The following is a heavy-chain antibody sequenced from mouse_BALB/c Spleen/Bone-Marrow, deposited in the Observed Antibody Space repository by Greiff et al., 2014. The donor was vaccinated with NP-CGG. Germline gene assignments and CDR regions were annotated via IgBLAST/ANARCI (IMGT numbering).Heavy chain of an antibody. CDR3: ARITTATGAMDY. Sequence: VKLMESGPGLVAPSQSLSITCTVSGFSLTNYGVHWVRQPPGKGLEWLGVIWAAGSTNYNSAVKSRLSISKSNSKSQVFLKMNSLQTDDAAMYDWARITTATGAMDYWGQGTSVTVSS. D-gene: IGHD1-2*01. J-gene: IGHJ4*01. CDR1: GFSLTNYG. CDR2: IWAAGST. V-gene: IGHV2-9*02.